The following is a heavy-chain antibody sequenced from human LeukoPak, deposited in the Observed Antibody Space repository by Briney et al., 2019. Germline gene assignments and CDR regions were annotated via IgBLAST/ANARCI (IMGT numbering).Heavy chain of an antibody. CDR3: ARHGYSFDY. CDR1: GGSISSSSYY. V-gene: IGHV4-39*01. D-gene: IGHD3-22*01. Sequence: SETLSLTCTVSGGSISSSSYYWGWVRQPPGKGLEWIASMYYSGSTYYNPSLRSRVTISEDRSKNQFSLKLSSVTAADTAMYYCARHGYSFDYWGQGTLVTVSA. CDR2: MYYSGST. J-gene: IGHJ4*02.